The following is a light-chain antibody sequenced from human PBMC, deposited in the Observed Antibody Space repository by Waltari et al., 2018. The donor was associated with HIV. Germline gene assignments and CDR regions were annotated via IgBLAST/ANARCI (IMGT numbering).Light chain of an antibody. CDR1: SGSIASNY. J-gene: IGLJ2*01. CDR2: EDN. Sequence: FMLTQPHSVSESPGKTVTISCTRSSGSIASNYVPWYQQRPGSSPTTVIYEDNKRPSGVPDRFSGSIDRSSNSASLTISGLKTEDEADYYCQSYDSSNQVFGGGTKLTVL. V-gene: IGLV6-57*01. CDR3: QSYDSSNQV.